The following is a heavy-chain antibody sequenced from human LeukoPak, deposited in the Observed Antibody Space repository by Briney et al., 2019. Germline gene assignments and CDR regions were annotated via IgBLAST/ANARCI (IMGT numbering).Heavy chain of an antibody. CDR1: GFTFDDYA. CDR2: ISWNSGSI. D-gene: IGHD1-26*01. J-gene: IGHJ4*02. V-gene: IGHV3-9*01. Sequence: GGSLRLSCAASGFTFDDYAMHWVRQAPGKGLEWVSGISWNSGSIGYADSVKGRFTISRDNAKNSLYLQMNSLRAEDTALYYCAKDTGYRATRGAFDYWGQGTLVTVSS. CDR3: AKDTGYRATRGAFDY.